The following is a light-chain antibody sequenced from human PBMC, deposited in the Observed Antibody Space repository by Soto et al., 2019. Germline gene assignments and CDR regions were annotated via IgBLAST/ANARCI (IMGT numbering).Light chain of an antibody. CDR2: GNS. V-gene: IGLV1-40*01. J-gene: IGLJ2*01. Sequence: QSVLTPPPSVSGAPGQRVTISCTGSSSNIGAGYDVHWYQQLPGTAPKLLISGNSNRPSGVPDRFSGSKSSTSASLALTGLQAEDEADYYCQSYDSSLRGLVFGGGTKLTVL. CDR3: QSYDSSLRGLV. CDR1: SSNIGAGYD.